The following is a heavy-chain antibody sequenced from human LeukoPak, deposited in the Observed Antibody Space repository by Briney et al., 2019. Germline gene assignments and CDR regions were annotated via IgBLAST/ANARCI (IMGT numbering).Heavy chain of an antibody. J-gene: IGHJ4*02. CDR1: GGSISGYY. CDR3: ARDKEGLRYLDY. CDR2: IYYSGST. Sequence: SETLSLTCTVSGGSISGYYWSWIRQPPGKGLECIGYIYYSGSTNYNPSLKSRVTISVDTSKNQFSLKLSSVTAADTAVYYCARDKEGLRYLDYWGQGTLVTVSS. D-gene: IGHD3-9*01. V-gene: IGHV4-59*12.